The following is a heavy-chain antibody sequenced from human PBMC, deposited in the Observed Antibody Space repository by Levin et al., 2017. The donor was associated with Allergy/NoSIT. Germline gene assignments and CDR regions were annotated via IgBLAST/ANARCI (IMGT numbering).Heavy chain of an antibody. CDR1: GFAFSSYW. Sequence: GGSLRLSCEASGFAFSSYWMHWVRQAPGKGLVWVSRISFDGSSTSYADSVKGRFTISRDNAKSTLFLQMNSLKVEDTAGYYCARDLSWTNWFDPWGQGTLVTVS. CDR3: ARDLSWTNWFDP. J-gene: IGHJ5*02. CDR2: ISFDGSST. V-gene: IGHV3-74*01. D-gene: IGHD6-13*01.